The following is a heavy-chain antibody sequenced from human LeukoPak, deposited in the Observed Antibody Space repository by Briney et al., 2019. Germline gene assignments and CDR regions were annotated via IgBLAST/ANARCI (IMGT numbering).Heavy chain of an antibody. V-gene: IGHV5-10-1*01. J-gene: IGHJ6*02. CDR3: ARLGYYDILTGYYKSAYYYYGMDV. CDR1: GYSFTSYW. CDR2: IDPSDSYT. Sequence: VESLRISRKGSGYSFTSYWISWVRQMPGKGLEWMGRIDPSDSYTNYSPSFQGHVTISADKSISTAYLQWSSLKASDTAMYYCARLGYYDILTGYYKSAYYYYGMDVWGQGTTVTVSS. D-gene: IGHD3-9*01.